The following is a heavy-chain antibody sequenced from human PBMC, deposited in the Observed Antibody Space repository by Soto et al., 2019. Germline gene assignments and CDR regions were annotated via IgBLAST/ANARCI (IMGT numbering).Heavy chain of an antibody. CDR3: IRGGSPYYYDY. J-gene: IGHJ4*02. V-gene: IGHV3-73*01. Sequence: EVQLVESGGGLVQPGGSLKLSCAASGFIFSGSAVHRVRQASGKGLEWVGRILSKAGNYATAYPASMKGRFTISRDDSENTAFLQMNSLKTEDTAVYYCIRGGSPYYYDYWGQGTLVAVSS. CDR1: GFIFSGSA. CDR2: ILSKAGNYAT.